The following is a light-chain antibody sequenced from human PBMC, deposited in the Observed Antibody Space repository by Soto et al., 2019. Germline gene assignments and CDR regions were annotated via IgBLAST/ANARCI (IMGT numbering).Light chain of an antibody. V-gene: IGKV3-15*01. CDR3: QQYNNWPFPSWT. J-gene: IGKJ1*01. CDR1: PSVSSN. Sequence: EIVMTQSPATLSVSPGERATLSCRASPSVSSNLAWYQQKPGQAPRLLIYGASTRATGIPARFSGRGSGTEFTLTISSLQSEDFAVYYCQQYNNWPFPSWTFGQGTKVEIK. CDR2: GAS.